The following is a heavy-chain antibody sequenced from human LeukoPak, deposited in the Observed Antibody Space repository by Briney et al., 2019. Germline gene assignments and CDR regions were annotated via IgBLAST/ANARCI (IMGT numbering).Heavy chain of an antibody. D-gene: IGHD4-11*01. J-gene: IGHJ4*02. CDR1: GFSFDDFG. CDR3: ATSGYSNIDY. CDR2: ISWSSRNI. V-gene: IGHV3-9*01. Sequence: PGRSLRLSCAASGFSFDDFGMHWVRQAAGKGLEWVSGISWSSRNIGYADSVKGRFTISRDNTKNSLYLQMNSLRAEDTAVYYCATSGYSNIDYWGQGTLVTVSS.